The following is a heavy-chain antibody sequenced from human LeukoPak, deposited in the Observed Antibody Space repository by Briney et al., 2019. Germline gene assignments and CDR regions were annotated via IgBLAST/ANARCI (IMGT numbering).Heavy chain of an antibody. CDR1: GGSFSGYY. CDR3: ASRPYDYTWGSYLSQFNY. Sequence: SETLSLTCAVYGGSFSGYYWNWIRQPPGKGLEWIGEINHGGSTNYNPSFKSRVIISVDTSKSQFSLKLSSVTAADAAAYYCASRPYDYTWGSYLSQFNYWGQGTLVTVSS. CDR2: INHGGST. V-gene: IGHV4-34*01. J-gene: IGHJ4*02. D-gene: IGHD3-16*02.